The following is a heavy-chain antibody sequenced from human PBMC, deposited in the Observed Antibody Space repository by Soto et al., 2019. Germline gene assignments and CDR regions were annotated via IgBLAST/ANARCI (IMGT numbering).Heavy chain of an antibody. CDR3: TTDRLY. J-gene: IGHJ4*02. V-gene: IGHV3-15*07. CDR1: GFTFPNTW. Sequence: GGSLRLSCTASGFTFPNTWMNWVGQAPGKGLEWVGRIRSKTDGGTTDYGAPVKGRFTISRDDSKNTLFLQMNSLKVEDTAVYYCTTDRLYWGQGTQVTVSS. D-gene: IGHD2-15*01. CDR2: IRSKTDGGTT.